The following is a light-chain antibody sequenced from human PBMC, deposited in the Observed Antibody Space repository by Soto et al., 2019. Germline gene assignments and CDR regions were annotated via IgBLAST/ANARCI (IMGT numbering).Light chain of an antibody. Sequence: DTVLTQSPATLSLSPGERATLSCRASQIVSNYLAWYQQKPGQAPRLLIYDASNRATGIPARFSGSGSGTDFPLTISSLEPEDFAIYFCQKRSSWPPRFTFGPGTKVDIK. CDR2: DAS. CDR3: QKRSSWPPRFT. V-gene: IGKV3-11*01. J-gene: IGKJ3*01. CDR1: QIVSNY.